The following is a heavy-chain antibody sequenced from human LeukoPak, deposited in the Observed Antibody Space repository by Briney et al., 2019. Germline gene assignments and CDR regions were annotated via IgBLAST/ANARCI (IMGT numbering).Heavy chain of an antibody. V-gene: IGHV1-2*02. CDR1: GYTFTGCY. CDR2: INPNSGGT. D-gene: IGHD3-3*01. J-gene: IGHJ3*02. CDR3: ATIAYDFWSGSPSDAFDI. Sequence: GASVKVSCKASGYTFTGCYMHWVRQAPGQGLEWMGLINPNSGGTNYAQKFQGRVTMTRDTSISTAYMELSRLRSDDTAVYYCATIAYDFWSGSPSDAFDIWGQGTMVTVSS.